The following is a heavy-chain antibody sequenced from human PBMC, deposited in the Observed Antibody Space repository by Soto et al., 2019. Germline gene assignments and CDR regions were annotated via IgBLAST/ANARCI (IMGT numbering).Heavy chain of an antibody. J-gene: IGHJ5*02. CDR1: GGSISSGGYY. CDR3: ARYFETPGSYNWFDP. CDR2: IYYSGST. Sequence: PSETLSLTCTFSGGSISSGGYYWSWIRQHPGKGLEWIGYIYYSGSTYYNPSLKSRVTISVDTSKNQFSLKLSSVTAADTAVYYCARYFETPGSYNWFDPWGQGTLVTVSS. D-gene: IGHD3-9*01. V-gene: IGHV4-31*03.